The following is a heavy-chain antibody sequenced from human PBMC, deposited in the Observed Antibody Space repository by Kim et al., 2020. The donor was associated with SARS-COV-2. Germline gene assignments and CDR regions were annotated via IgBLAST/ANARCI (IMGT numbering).Heavy chain of an antibody. CDR1: GGTFSSYA. CDR3: AKRVVYGSGPNYGMHV. CDR2: IIPIFGTA. D-gene: IGHD3-10*01. J-gene: IGHJ6*01. Sequence: SVKVSCKASGGTFSSYAISWVRQAPGQGLEWMGGIIPIFGTANDAQKFQGRVTITAGESTSTAYMELSRLSSEDTAVDYCAKRVVYGSGPNYGMHV. V-gene: IGHV1-69*13.